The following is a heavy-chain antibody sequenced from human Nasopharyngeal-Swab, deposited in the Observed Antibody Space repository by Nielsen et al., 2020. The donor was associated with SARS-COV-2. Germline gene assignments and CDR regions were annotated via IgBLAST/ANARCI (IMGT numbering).Heavy chain of an antibody. Sequence: SETLSLTCIVSGDSMSRFWWIWFRQAPGKGLEWVGYISATGTTTYNPSLKSRATIFIDSSRRQFSLRLSSVTAADTAVYYCATDLDHFGGENRFDSWGQGTLVTVSS. CDR2: ISATGTT. J-gene: IGHJ4*02. CDR3: ATDLDHFGGENRFDS. D-gene: IGHD4-23*01. CDR1: GDSMSRFW. V-gene: IGHV4-4*08.